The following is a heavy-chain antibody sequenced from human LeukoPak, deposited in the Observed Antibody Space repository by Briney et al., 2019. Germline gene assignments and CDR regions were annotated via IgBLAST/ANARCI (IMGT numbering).Heavy chain of an antibody. CDR3: ARGRGRIFGVVNYFDY. CDR1: GFTFSSYS. D-gene: IGHD3-3*01. J-gene: IGHJ4*02. CDR2: ISSSSSYI. V-gene: IGHV3-21*01. Sequence: GGSLRLSCAASGFTFSSYSMNWVRQAPGKGLEWVSSISSSSSYIYYADSVKGRFTISRDNAKNSLYLQMNSLRAEDTAVYYCARGRGRIFGVVNYFDYWGQGTLVTVSS.